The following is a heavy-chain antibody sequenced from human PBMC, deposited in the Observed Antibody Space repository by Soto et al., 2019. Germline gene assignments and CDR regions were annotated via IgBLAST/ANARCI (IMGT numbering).Heavy chain of an antibody. J-gene: IGHJ4*02. CDR1: GGTFSSYA. D-gene: IGHD5-18*01. Sequence: GASVKVSCKAPGGTFSSYAISWVRQAPGQGLEWMGGIIPIFGTANYAQKFQGRVTITADESTSTAYMELSSLRSEDTAVYYCARATNFGGYSYAFDYWGQGPLVTVSS. V-gene: IGHV1-69*13. CDR2: IIPIFGTA. CDR3: ARATNFGGYSYAFDY.